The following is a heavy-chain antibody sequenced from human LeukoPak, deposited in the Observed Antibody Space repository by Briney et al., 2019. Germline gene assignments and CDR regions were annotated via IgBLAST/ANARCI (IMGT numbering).Heavy chain of an antibody. Sequence: GGSLRLSCAASGFTFSNHAMSWVRQAPGKGPEWVAVISGSGGSTYYADSVKGRFTISRDNSKDTLFLQMHSLRPGDTAVYYCVREDTPATANYWGQGTLVTISS. J-gene: IGHJ4*02. CDR1: GFTFSNHA. CDR2: ISGSGGST. V-gene: IGHV3-23*01. CDR3: VREDTPATANY. D-gene: IGHD2-21*02.